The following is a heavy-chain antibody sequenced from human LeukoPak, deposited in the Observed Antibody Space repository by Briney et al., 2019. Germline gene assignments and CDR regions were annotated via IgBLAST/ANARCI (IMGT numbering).Heavy chain of an antibody. CDR2: GFYSGTT. J-gene: IGHJ5*02. CDR1: GGSIGSYY. Sequence: PSETLSLTCTVSGGSIGSYYWGWIRQPPGKGLEWIGYGFYSGTTNYNPSLKSRVTISVETSKNQFSLKLSSVTAADTAVYYCARGGWYTWFDPWGQGTLVTVSS. D-gene: IGHD6-19*01. CDR3: ARGGWYTWFDP. V-gene: IGHV4-59*08.